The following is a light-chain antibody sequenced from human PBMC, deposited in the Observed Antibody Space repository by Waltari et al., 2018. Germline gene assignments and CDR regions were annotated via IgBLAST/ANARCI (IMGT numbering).Light chain of an antibody. Sequence: QSVLTQPPSVSGAPGQTVTISCAGSSSNIGAGYDVHWYQQLPGAAPKLLIYAYSSRPSGVPDRFYGSKSGTSASLAINELQPEEEADYYCQSYDSALSAVFGGGTKVTVL. CDR3: QSYDSALSAV. CDR2: AYS. V-gene: IGLV1-40*01. CDR1: SSNIGAGYD. J-gene: IGLJ3*02.